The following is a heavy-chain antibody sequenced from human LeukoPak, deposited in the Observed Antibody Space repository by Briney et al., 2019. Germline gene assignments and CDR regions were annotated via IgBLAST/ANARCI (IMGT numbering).Heavy chain of an antibody. CDR2: VSGYTGDT. J-gene: IGHJ4*02. D-gene: IGHD1-26*01. CDR3: ARDLSTVGPIFFDY. CDR1: GYDFISFG. Sequence: ASVKVSCKASGYDFISFGFSWMRQAPGQGLEWMGWVSGYTGDTNYAQKFQGRVTMTTDTSTSTAYMELRSLRSDDTAVYYCARDLSTVGPIFFDYWGQGTLVTVSS. V-gene: IGHV1-18*01.